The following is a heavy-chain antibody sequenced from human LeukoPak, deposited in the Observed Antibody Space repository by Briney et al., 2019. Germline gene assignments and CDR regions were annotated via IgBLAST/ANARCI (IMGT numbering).Heavy chain of an antibody. CDR1: GFTFSSYA. CDR2: ISGSGGST. D-gene: IGHD6-19*01. CDR3: ARDPYSSGWPSYYYYGMDV. Sequence: GGSLRLSCAASGFTFSSYAMSWVRQAPGKGLEWVSAISGSGGSTYYADSVKGRFTISRDNAKNSLYLQMNSLRAEDTAVYYCARDPYSSGWPSYYYYGMDVWGQGTTVTVSS. J-gene: IGHJ6*02. V-gene: IGHV3-23*01.